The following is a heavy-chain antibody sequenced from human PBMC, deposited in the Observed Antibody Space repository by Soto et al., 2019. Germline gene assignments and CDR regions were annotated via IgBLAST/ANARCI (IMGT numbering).Heavy chain of an antibody. D-gene: IGHD2-8*01. J-gene: IGHJ6*02. V-gene: IGHV1-2*04. Sequence: ASVKVSCKASGYSFTDYHIHWVRQAPGQGLEWLGRINPKSGGTSTAQKFQGWVTMTTDTSISTASMELTRLTSDDTAIYYCARGDSTDCSNGVCSFYYNHDMDVWGQGATVTVSS. CDR2: INPKSGGT. CDR3: ARGDSTDCSNGVCSFYYNHDMDV. CDR1: GYSFTDYH.